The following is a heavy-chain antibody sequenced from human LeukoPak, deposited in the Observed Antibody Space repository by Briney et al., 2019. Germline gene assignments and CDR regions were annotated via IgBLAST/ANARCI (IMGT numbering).Heavy chain of an antibody. CDR1: GYTFTSYD. J-gene: IGHJ4*02. Sequence: GASVKVSCKASGYTFTSYDINWVRQATGQGLEWMGWMNPNSGNTGYAQKFQGRVTMTRNTSISTAYMELSSLRSEDTAVYYCAKSVEHSNYRKFHDWGQGTLVTVSS. CDR2: MNPNSGNT. V-gene: IGHV1-8*01. D-gene: IGHD4-11*01. CDR3: AKSVEHSNYRKFHD.